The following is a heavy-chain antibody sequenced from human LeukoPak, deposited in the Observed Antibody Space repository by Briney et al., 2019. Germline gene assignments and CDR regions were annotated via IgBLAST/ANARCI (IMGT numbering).Heavy chain of an antibody. D-gene: IGHD5-18*01. CDR3: ARGLTWIQLWQSEHYFDY. J-gene: IGHJ4*02. V-gene: IGHV4-34*01. Sequence: PSETLSLTCAVYGGSFSGYYWSWIRQPPGKGLEWIGEINHSGSTNYNPSLKSRVTISVDTSKNQFSLKLSSVTAADTAVYYCARGLTWIQLWQSEHYFDYWGQGTLVTVSS. CDR2: INHSGST. CDR1: GGSFSGYY.